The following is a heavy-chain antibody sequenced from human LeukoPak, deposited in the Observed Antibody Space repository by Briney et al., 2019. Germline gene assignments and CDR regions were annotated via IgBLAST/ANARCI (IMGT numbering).Heavy chain of an antibody. D-gene: IGHD3-22*01. J-gene: IGHJ4*02. CDR3: ANYYYDTSGYKN. CDR1: GFTFSSYG. V-gene: IGHV3-30*18. CDR2: ISYDGSDK. Sequence: GRSLRLSCAASGFTFSSYGMHWVRQAPGKGLEWVAVISYDGSDKYYADSVKGRFTISRDNSKNTLYLQMNSLRAEDTAVYYCANYYYDTSGYKNWGQGTLVTVSS.